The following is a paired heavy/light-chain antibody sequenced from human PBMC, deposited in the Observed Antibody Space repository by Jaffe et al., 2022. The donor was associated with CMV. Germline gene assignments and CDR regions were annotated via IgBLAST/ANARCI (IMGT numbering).Heavy chain of an antibody. J-gene: IGHJ6*03. CDR1: GFTFTSSA. CDR2: IVVGSGNT. Sequence: QMQLVQSGPEVKKPGTSVKVSCKASGFTFTSSAMQWVRQARGQRLEWIGWIVVGSGNTNYAQKFQERVTITRDMSTSTAYMELSSLRSEDTAVYYCAAGGYERNYYYYYMDVWGKGTTVTVSS. CDR3: AAGGYERNYYYYYMDV. D-gene: IGHD5-12*01. V-gene: IGHV1-58*02.
Light chain of an antibody. CDR3: ETWDSNTRV. J-gene: IGLJ3*02. Sequence: QPVLTQSSSASASLGSSVKLTCTLSSGHSSYIIAWHQQQPGKAPRYLMKLEGSGSYNKGSGVPDRFSGSSSGADRYLTISNLQSEDEADYYCETWDSNTRVFGGGTKLTVL. CDR1: SGHSSYI. CDR2: LEGSGSY. V-gene: IGLV4-60*03.